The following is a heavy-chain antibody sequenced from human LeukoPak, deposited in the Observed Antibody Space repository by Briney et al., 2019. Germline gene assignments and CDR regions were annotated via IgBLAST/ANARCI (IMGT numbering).Heavy chain of an antibody. CDR1: GGSISSYY. V-gene: IGHV4-59*08. J-gene: IGHJ3*02. Sequence: PSETLSLTCTVSGGSISSYYWSWIRQPPGKGLEWIGYIYYSGSTNYNPSLKSRVTISVDTSKNRFPLKLSSVTAADTAVYYCARLCQSRPDDAFDIWGQGTMVTVSS. CDR3: ARLCQSRPDDAFDI. CDR2: IYYSGST.